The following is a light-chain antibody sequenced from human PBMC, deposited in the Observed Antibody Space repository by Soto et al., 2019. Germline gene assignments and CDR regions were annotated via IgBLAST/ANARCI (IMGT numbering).Light chain of an antibody. CDR2: DVS. J-gene: IGLJ3*02. Sequence: QSALTQPASVSGSPGQSITISCTGTSSDVGGYNYVSWYQQRPGKAPKLMIYDVSNRPSGVSNRFSGSKSGNTASLTISGLQTEDEADYYCSSYTRSNTGVFGGGTKLTVL. CDR1: SSDVGGYNY. CDR3: SSYTRSNTGV. V-gene: IGLV2-14*03.